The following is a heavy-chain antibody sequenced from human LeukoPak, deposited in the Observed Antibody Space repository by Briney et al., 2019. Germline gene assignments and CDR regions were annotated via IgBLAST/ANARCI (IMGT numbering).Heavy chain of an antibody. D-gene: IGHD2-2*01. CDR3: ARVRYQLLLDGPIDY. Sequence: GGSLRLSCAASGFTFSGYAMHWVRQAPGKGLEWVAVISYDGSNKYYADSVKGRFTISRDNSKNTLYLQMNSLRAEDTAVYYCARVRYQLLLDGPIDYWGQGTLVTVSS. J-gene: IGHJ4*02. V-gene: IGHV3-30*04. CDR2: ISYDGSNK. CDR1: GFTFSGYA.